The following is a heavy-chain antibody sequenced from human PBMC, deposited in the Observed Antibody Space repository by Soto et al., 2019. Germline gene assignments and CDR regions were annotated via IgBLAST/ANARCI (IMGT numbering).Heavy chain of an antibody. V-gene: IGHV3-23*01. Sequence: PGGSLRLSCAASGFTFSSYAMSWVRQAPGKGLEWVSAISGSGGSTYYADSVKGRFTISRDKSKNTLYLQMNSLRAEDTAVYYCARTSVHDYGVFIDHWGQGTLVTVSS. J-gene: IGHJ4*02. CDR1: GFTFSSYA. D-gene: IGHD5-12*01. CDR3: ARTSVHDYGVFIDH. CDR2: ISGSGGST.